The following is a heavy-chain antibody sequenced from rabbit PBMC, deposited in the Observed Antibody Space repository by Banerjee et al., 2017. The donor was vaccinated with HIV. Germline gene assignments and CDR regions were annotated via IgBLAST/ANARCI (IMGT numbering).Heavy chain of an antibody. V-gene: IGHV1S45*01. CDR3: ARDLYVGSSHGYNL. D-gene: IGHD8-1*01. J-gene: IGHJ4*01. CDR1: GFSFTNKYV. CDR2: INTSSGNT. Sequence: QEQLEESGGDLVKPEGSLTLTCTASGFSFTNKYVMCWVRQAPGKGLEWIACINTSSGNTVYANWAKGRFTISKTSSTTVTLQMTSLTAADTATYFCARDLYVGSSHGYNLWGQGTLVTVS.